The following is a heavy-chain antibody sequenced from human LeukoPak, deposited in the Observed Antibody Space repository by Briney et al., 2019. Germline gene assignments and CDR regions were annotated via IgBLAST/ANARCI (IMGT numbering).Heavy chain of an antibody. CDR3: ARGMWTSIDY. Sequence: GGSLRLSCAASGFTFSSYSMNWVRQAPGKGLEWVSFISSSSSYIYYADSVKGRFTISRDNAKNSLYLQMNSLGAEDTAVYYCARGMWTSIDYWGQGTLVTVSS. CDR1: GFTFSSYS. V-gene: IGHV3-21*01. D-gene: IGHD2-21*01. J-gene: IGHJ4*02. CDR2: ISSSSSYI.